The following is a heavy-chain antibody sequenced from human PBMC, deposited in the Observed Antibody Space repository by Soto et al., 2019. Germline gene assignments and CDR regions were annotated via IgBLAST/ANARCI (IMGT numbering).Heavy chain of an antibody. CDR2: IYYSGST. J-gene: IGHJ5*02. CDR1: GGSISNYY. D-gene: IGHD3-10*01. CDR3: VKPATDGSRSYYDGYWFDP. Sequence: PSETLSLTCTVSGGSISNYYWSWIRHPPGKKLEWVGYIYYSGSTNYNPSLKSRVAISVDTSKNQFSLKLYSVTTADTAVYYCVKPATDGSRSYYDGYWFDPWGHGTLVTVSS. V-gene: IGHV4-59*01.